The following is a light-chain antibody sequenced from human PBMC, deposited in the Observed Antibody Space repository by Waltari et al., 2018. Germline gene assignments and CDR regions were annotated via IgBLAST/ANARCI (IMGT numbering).Light chain of an antibody. Sequence: SALTRPDSVSGSPGQSITISCSGISSDSGGYNYVSWFQQHPGEAPKLIIYDVTNRPSGVSDRFSGSKSGSSASLTISGLQPEDEADYYCSSFTSSTTGIFGGGTKLTVL. J-gene: IGLJ2*01. CDR2: DVT. CDR3: SSFTSSTTGI. CDR1: SSDSGGYNY. V-gene: IGLV2-14*03.